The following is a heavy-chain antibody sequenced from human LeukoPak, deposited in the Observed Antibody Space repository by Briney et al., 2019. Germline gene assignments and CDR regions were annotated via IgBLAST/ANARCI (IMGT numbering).Heavy chain of an antibody. CDR2: MRSKANNYAT. D-gene: IGHD6-13*01. CDR1: GFSFSGSA. J-gene: IGHJ5*02. CDR3: TSQAGYSSSWET. Sequence: PGGSLKLSCAASGFSFSGSAMHWVRQPPGKGLEWVGRMRSKANNYATHYASSVYGRFTISRDDSANTRYLGMNSLKTEDTAVYYCTSQAGYSSSWETWGQGTLVTVSS. V-gene: IGHV3-73*01.